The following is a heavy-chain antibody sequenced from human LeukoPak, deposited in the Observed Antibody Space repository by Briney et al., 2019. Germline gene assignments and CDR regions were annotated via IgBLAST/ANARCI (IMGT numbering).Heavy chain of an antibody. J-gene: IGHJ4*02. Sequence: GGSLRLSCAASGFTFSRYWMSWVRQAPGKGLEWVANIQEDGKKENYVDSVRGRFTISRDNAKNSIYLQMNSLRVEDTAVYYCAKDIVGGGDDYWGQGTLVIVSS. CDR3: AKDIVGGGDDY. D-gene: IGHD2-21*02. V-gene: IGHV3-7*01. CDR1: GFTFSRYW. CDR2: IQEDGKKE.